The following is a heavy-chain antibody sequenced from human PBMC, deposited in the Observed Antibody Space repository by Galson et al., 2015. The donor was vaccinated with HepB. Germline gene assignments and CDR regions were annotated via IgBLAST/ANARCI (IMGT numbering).Heavy chain of an antibody. CDR1: GLTFSGSA. CDR3: LRLGDLSGYSSS. CDR2: IRSKASDYGT. D-gene: IGHD6-13*01. J-gene: IGHJ4*02. Sequence: SLRLSCAASGLTFSGSALHWVRQASGNGPGWVGRIRSKASDYGTAYAATLKGRFTIPRDDSKNTAYLHMNSLTTEDTAVYYCLRLGDLSGYSSSWGQGTLVTVSS. V-gene: IGHV3-73*01.